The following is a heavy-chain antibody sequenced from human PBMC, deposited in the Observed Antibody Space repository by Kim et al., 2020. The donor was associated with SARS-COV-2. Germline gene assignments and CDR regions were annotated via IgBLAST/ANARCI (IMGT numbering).Heavy chain of an antibody. Sequence: GGSLRLSCAASGFTFDDYTMHWVRQAPGKGLEWVSLISWDGGSTYYADSVKGRFTISRDNSKNSLYLQMNSLRTEDTALYYCAKDKARGGFGELFLDPYFDYWGQGTLVTVSS. V-gene: IGHV3-43*01. CDR1: GFTFDDYT. CDR2: ISWDGGST. J-gene: IGHJ4*02. D-gene: IGHD3-10*01. CDR3: AKDKARGGFGELFLDPYFDY.